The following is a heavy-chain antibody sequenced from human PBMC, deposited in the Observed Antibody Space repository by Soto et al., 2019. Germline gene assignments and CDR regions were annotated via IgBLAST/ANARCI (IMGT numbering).Heavy chain of an antibody. CDR3: ARDRVYTGGSDADY. CDR2: INTGSGYT. V-gene: IGHV1-18*01. CDR1: GYTFSNYA. D-gene: IGHD2-8*02. Sequence: QVPLVQSGAEVKKPVSSVRVSCKTSGYTFSNYAISWVRQAPGQGLEWMGWINTGSGYTNYAHDRVTMTKDASTYTAYLEVTSLRSDDTAIYYCARDRVYTGGSDADYWGQGTLVTVSS. J-gene: IGHJ4*02.